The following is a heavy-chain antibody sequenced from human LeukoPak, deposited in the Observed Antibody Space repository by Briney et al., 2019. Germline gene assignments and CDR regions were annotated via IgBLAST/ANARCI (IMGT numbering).Heavy chain of an antibody. D-gene: IGHD2-15*01. CDR2: IIPILGIA. CDR1: GGTFSSYA. Sequence: ASVKVSCKASGGTFSSYAISWVRQAPGQGLEWMGRIIPILGIANYAQKFQGRVTITADKSTSTAYMELSSLRSEDTAVYYCASEGVVAATYFDYWGQGTLVTVSS. J-gene: IGHJ4*02. CDR3: ASEGVVAATYFDY. V-gene: IGHV1-69*04.